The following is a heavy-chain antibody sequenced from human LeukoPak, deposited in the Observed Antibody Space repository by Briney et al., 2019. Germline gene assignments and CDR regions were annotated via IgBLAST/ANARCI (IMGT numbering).Heavy chain of an antibody. CDR1: GGSISRTSYY. CDR2: VFDSGST. CDR3: ARDGTPGYFDY. V-gene: IGHV4-39*07. J-gene: IGHJ4*02. Sequence: SETLSLTCTVSGGSISRTSYYWDWIRQPPGKGLEWIGNVFDSGSTHYNPSLKSRVTISVDTSKNQFSLKLSSVTAADTAVYYCARDGTPGYFDYWGQRTLVTVSS. D-gene: IGHD1-1*01.